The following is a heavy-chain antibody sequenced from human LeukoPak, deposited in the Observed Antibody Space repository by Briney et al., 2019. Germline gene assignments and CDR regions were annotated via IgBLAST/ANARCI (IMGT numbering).Heavy chain of an antibody. CDR3: ARCRPGDSGSLVWYAFDI. D-gene: IGHD3-10*01. J-gene: IGHJ3*02. Sequence: SVKVSCKASGGTFSSYAISWVRQAPGQGLEWMGGIIPIFGTANYAQKFQGRVTITADESTSTAYMELSSLRSEDTAVYYCARCRPGDSGSLVWYAFDIWGQGTMVTVSS. V-gene: IGHV1-69*01. CDR1: GGTFSSYA. CDR2: IIPIFGTA.